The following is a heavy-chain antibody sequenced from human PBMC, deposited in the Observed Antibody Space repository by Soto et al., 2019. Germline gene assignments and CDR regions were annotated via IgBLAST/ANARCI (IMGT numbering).Heavy chain of an antibody. D-gene: IGHD4-17*01. CDR3: ARDSDYGSNSGWLDP. Sequence: GGSLRLSCAASGFTFSNYGMHWVRQAPGKGLEWVAVIWYDGSSRYYGDSVKGRFTISRDYSKNTLFLQMNSLRAEDTARYYCARDSDYGSNSGWLDPWGQGTLVTVSS. CDR1: GFTFSNYG. V-gene: IGHV3-33*01. CDR2: IWYDGSSR. J-gene: IGHJ5*02.